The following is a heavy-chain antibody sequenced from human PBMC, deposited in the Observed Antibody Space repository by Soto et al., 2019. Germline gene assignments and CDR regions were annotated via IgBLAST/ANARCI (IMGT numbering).Heavy chain of an antibody. CDR1: GFTFNTYS. CDR2: IWYDGTQK. J-gene: IGHJ4*02. D-gene: IGHD4-17*01. CDR3: ARAGGTTVTGLWHFDS. V-gene: IGHV3-33*01. Sequence: GGSLRLSCEASGFTFNTYSMHWVRQPPGKGLEWLAAIWYDGTQKYYADSVKGRFVISRDNSKKTLYLEMNSLRAEDTAVYYCARAGGTTVTGLWHFDSWGQGTLVTVSS.